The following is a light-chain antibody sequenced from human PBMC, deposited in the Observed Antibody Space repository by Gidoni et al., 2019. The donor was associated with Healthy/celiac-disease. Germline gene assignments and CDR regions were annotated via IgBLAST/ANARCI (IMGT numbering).Light chain of an antibody. J-gene: IGKJ2*01. Sequence: EIVLTQSPATLSLSPGERATLSCRASQSVSSYLVWYQQKPGQAPRLLIYDASNRATGITAGFSGSGSGTDFTLTISSLEPEDFAVYYCQQRSNWPPLNTFGQGTKLEIK. CDR1: QSVSSY. CDR3: QQRSNWPPLNT. CDR2: DAS. V-gene: IGKV3-11*01.